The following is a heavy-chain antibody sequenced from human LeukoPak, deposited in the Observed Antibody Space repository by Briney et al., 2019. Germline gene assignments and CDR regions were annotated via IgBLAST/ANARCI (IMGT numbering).Heavy chain of an antibody. J-gene: IGHJ4*02. CDR1: GLTFSSYV. V-gene: IGHV3-23*01. CDR3: AKDGSYGSGSPHNY. CDR2: ISGSGGST. D-gene: IGHD3-10*01. Sequence: GGSLRLSCAASGLTFSSYVMSWVRQAPGKGLEWVSAISGSGGSTYYADSVKGRFTISRDNSKNTLYLQMNSLRAEDTAVYYCAKDGSYGSGSPHNYWGQGTLVTVSS.